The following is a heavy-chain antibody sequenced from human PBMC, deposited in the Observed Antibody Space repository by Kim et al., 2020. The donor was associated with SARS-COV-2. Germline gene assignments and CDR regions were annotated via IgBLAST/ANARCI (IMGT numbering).Heavy chain of an antibody. J-gene: IGHJ3*02. CDR2: TSHSGNT. D-gene: IGHD6-25*01. V-gene: IGHV4-30-4*01. Sequence: SETLSLTCTVSGGSISSEDYYWSWIRQPPGKGLEWIGYTSHSGNTYYNPSLKSRISISTDTAKNHFSLTLTSVTTADTAVYYCATAAGDAFDIWGQGTMVTV. CDR3: ATAAGDAFDI. CDR1: GGSISSEDYY.